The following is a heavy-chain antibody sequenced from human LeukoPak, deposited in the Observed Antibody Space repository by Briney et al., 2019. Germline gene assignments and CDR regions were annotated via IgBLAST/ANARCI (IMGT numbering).Heavy chain of an antibody. Sequence: PSETLYLTCTVSGGSISSSTFYWGWIRQPPGKGLEWIGSLYYSGSTYYNPSLKSRVTISVDTSKNQFSLKLSSVTAADTAVYYCARLSNCSGGSCYSAWGQGTLVTVSS. CDR3: ARLSNCSGGSCYSA. CDR1: GGSISSSTFY. CDR2: LYYSGST. D-gene: IGHD2-15*01. J-gene: IGHJ5*02. V-gene: IGHV4-39*01.